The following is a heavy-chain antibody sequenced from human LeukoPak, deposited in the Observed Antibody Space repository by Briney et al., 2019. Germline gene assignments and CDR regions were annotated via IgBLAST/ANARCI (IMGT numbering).Heavy chain of an antibody. D-gene: IGHD6-19*01. V-gene: IGHV1-2*02. CDR2: INPNSGGT. Sequence: ASVKVSCKASGYTSTGYYMHWVRQAPGQGLEWMGWINPNSGGTNYAQKFQGRVTMTRDTSISTAYMELSRLRSDDTAVYYCARDPRASGWPGYYFDYWGQGALVTVSS. CDR1: GYTSTGYY. CDR3: ARDPRASGWPGYYFDY. J-gene: IGHJ4*02.